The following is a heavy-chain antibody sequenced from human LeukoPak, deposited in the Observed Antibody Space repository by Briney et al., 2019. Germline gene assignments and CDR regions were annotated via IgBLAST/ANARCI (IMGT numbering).Heavy chain of an antibody. J-gene: IGHJ4*02. D-gene: IGHD6-13*01. CDR2: IYTSGST. CDR1: GGSISSGSYY. Sequence: KPSQTLSLTCTVSGGSISSGSYYWSWIRQPAGKGLEWIGRIYTSGSTNYNPSLKSRVTISVDTSKNQFPLKLSSVTAADTAVYYCASRDSSSSIDYWGQGTLVTVSS. V-gene: IGHV4-61*02. CDR3: ASRDSSSSIDY.